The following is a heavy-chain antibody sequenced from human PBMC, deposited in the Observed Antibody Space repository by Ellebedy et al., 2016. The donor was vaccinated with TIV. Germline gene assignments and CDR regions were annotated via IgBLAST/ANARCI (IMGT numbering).Heavy chain of an antibody. CDR3: ARLNWGRFAFDF. J-gene: IGHJ5*01. V-gene: IGHV3-7*01. CDR1: GFTFSTYW. Sequence: GESLKISXAASGFTFSTYWMHWVRQGPGKGLEWVANMKQDGSEKFYVDSVNGRFTISRDNAKNSLYLHLSSLRPEDTAVYYCARLNWGRFAFDFWGQGTLVTVSS. CDR2: MKQDGSEK. D-gene: IGHD7-27*01.